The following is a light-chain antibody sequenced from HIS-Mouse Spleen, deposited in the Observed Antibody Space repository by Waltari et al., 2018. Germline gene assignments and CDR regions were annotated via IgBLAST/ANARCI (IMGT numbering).Light chain of an antibody. Sequence: SYELTQPPSVSVSPGQTARITCSGDALPKKYAYWYQQQSGQAPVLVIYEDSKRPSGIPERFSASSSGTMATLTISGAQVEDEADYYCYSTDSSGNHRVFGGGTKLTVL. CDR1: ALPKKY. CDR2: EDS. CDR3: YSTDSSGNHRV. V-gene: IGLV3-10*01. J-gene: IGLJ2*01.